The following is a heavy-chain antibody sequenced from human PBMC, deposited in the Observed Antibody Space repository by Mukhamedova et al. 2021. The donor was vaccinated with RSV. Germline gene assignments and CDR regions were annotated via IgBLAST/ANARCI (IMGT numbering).Heavy chain of an antibody. Sequence: GRFTISRDNAKNTLYLQMNSLRAEDTAVYYCVRLGPAAVAVYFDYWGQGALVTVSS. CDR3: VRLGPAAVAVYFDY. V-gene: IGHV3-74*01. D-gene: IGHD2-2*01. J-gene: IGHJ4*02.